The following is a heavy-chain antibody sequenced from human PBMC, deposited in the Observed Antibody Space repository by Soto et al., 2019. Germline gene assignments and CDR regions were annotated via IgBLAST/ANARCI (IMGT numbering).Heavy chain of an antibody. D-gene: IGHD6-6*01. CDR2: IGTAGDT. J-gene: IGHJ4*02. CDR3: ARATRSSSEFDY. V-gene: IGHV3-13*01. CDR1: GFTFSSYD. Sequence: GGSLRLSCAASGFTFSSYDMHWVRQATGKGLEWVSAIGTAGDTYYPGSVKGRFTISRENAKNSLYLQMNSLRAGDTAVYYCARATRSSSEFDYWGQGTLVTVSS.